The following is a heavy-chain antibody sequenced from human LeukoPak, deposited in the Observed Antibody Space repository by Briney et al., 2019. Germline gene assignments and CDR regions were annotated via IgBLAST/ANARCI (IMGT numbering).Heavy chain of an antibody. CDR2: IYYSGST. CDR1: GGSISSYY. J-gene: IGHJ4*02. V-gene: IGHV4-59*08. CDR3: ARLLGPLDYVWGSSRSK. Sequence: PSETLSLTCTVSGGSISSYYWSWIRQPPGKGLEWIGYIYYSGSTYYNPSLKSRVTISVDTSKNQFSLKLTSVTAADTAVYYCARLLGPLDYVWGSSRSKWGQGTLVTVSS. D-gene: IGHD3-16*02.